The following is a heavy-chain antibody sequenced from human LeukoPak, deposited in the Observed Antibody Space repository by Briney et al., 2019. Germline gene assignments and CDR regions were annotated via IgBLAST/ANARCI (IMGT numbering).Heavy chain of an antibody. CDR1: GGSFSGYY. D-gene: IGHD3-3*01. Sequence: SETLSLTCAVYGGSFSGYYWSWIRQPPGKGLEWIGEINHSGRTNYNPPLKRRVTISVDTSKNQFSLKLSSVTAADTAVYYCARGRVTIFGVVIKRSYNWFDPWGQGTLVTVSS. V-gene: IGHV4-34*01. CDR2: INHSGRT. CDR3: ARGRVTIFGVVIKRSYNWFDP. J-gene: IGHJ5*02.